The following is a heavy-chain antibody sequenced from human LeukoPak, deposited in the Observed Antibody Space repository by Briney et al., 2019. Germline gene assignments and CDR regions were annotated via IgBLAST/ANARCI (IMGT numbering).Heavy chain of an antibody. CDR3: ASKGGLFDY. Sequence: SETLSLTCTVSGGSIRYYYWSWIRQSPGKGLEWIGYIYYNGTTNHNPPLKSRVPISVDMSKNPFSLKMSSVTAADTAVYYCASKGGLFDYWGQGRLVSVSS. CDR2: IYYNGTT. D-gene: IGHD2-15*01. V-gene: IGHV4-59*01. J-gene: IGHJ4*02. CDR1: GGSIRYYY.